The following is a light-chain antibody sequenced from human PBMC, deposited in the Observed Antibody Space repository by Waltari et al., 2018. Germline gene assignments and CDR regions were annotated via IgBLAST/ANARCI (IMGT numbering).Light chain of an antibody. CDR2: KAS. CDR3: QQYNGYSPMYT. CDR1: QSVSSW. V-gene: IGKV1-5*03. J-gene: IGKJ2*01. Sequence: DIQMTQSPSTLSASVGDRVTIICRASQSVSSWLAWYQQKPGKAPKLLIYKASTLETGVPSRFSGSGSGTEFSLTISSLQPDDFATYYCQQYNGYSPMYTFGQGTKLEI.